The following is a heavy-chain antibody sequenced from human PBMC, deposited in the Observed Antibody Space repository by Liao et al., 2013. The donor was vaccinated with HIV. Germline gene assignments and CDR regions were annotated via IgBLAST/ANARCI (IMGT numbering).Heavy chain of an antibody. Sequence: QLQLQESGPGLVKPSETLSLTCTVSGGSISSSSCYWGWIRQPPGKGLEWIGSIYYSGSTYYNPSLKSRVTISVDTSKNQFSLKLSSVTAADTAVYYCARASHDFWSGYYPYYYYYMDVWGKGTTVTVSS. CDR1: GGSISSSSCY. J-gene: IGHJ6*03. CDR2: IYYSGST. D-gene: IGHD3-3*01. CDR3: ARASHDFWSGYYPYYYYYMDV. V-gene: IGHV4-39*07.